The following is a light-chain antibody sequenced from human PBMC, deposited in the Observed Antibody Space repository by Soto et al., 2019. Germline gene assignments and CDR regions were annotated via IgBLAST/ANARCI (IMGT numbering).Light chain of an antibody. CDR3: QHYNSYSEA. V-gene: IGKV1-5*03. CDR2: KAS. CDR1: QTISSW. Sequence: DIQMTQSPSTLSGSXGDRVTITCRASQTISSWLAWYQQKPGKAPKLLIYKASTLKSGVPSRFSGSGSGTEFTLTISSLQPDDFATYYCQHYNSYSEAFRQGTKVDIK. J-gene: IGKJ1*01.